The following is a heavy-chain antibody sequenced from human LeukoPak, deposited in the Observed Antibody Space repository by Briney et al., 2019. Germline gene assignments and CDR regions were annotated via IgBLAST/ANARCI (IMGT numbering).Heavy chain of an antibody. V-gene: IGHV4-39*01. CDR3: ASLKLLLVGHGWFDP. CDR1: GGSISSNSYY. Sequence: KPSETLSLTCTVSGGSISSNSYYWGWIRQPPGKGLEWIGSIYYSGSTYYNPSLKSRVTISVDTSKNQFSLKLSSVTAADTAVYYCASLKLLLVGHGWFDPWGQGTLVTVSS. J-gene: IGHJ5*02. CDR2: IYYSGST. D-gene: IGHD2-2*01.